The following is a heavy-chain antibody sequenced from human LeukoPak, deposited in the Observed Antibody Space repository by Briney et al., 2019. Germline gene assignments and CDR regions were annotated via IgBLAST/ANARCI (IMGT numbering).Heavy chain of an antibody. J-gene: IGHJ4*02. D-gene: IGHD3-10*01. V-gene: IGHV1-2*02. CDR3: ARDNSLWFGETVFDY. CDR2: INPNSGGT. Sequence: ASVKVSCKASGYTFTGYYMHWVRQAPGQGLEWMGWINPNSGGTNYAQKFQGRVTMTRDTSISTAYMKLSRLRSDDTAVYYCARDNSLWFGETVFDYWGQGTLVTVSS. CDR1: GYTFTGYY.